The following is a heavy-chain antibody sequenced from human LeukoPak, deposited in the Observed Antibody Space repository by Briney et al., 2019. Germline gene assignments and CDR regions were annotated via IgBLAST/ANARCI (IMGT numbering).Heavy chain of an antibody. CDR1: SVSLSSYY. V-gene: IGHV4-59*08. Sequence: AETPSLTCTVSSVSLSSYYCSWIRQPPGEGLGWSGYIYYSGSPNYNPSLKWRVAISVDTSKNQFSLELRSVTAADTAVDYCARHTGEYSFGYRHFVYWGQGTVVTVSS. J-gene: IGHJ4*02. D-gene: IGHD5-18*01. CDR2: IYYSGSP. CDR3: ARHTGEYSFGYRHFVY.